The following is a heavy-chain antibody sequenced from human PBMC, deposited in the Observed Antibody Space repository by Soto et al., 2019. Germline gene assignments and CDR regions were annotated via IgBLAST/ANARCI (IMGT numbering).Heavy chain of an antibody. Sequence: QVQLQESGPGLVKPSETLSLTCTVSGGSISSYYWSWIRQPPGKGLEWIGYIYYSGSTNYNPSLKSRVTISVDTSKNQFSLKLSSVTAADTAVYYCARVGDYGDYDSYWYFDLWGRGTLVTVSS. CDR2: IYYSGST. CDR1: GGSISSYY. CDR3: ARVGDYGDYDSYWYFDL. D-gene: IGHD4-17*01. J-gene: IGHJ2*01. V-gene: IGHV4-59*01.